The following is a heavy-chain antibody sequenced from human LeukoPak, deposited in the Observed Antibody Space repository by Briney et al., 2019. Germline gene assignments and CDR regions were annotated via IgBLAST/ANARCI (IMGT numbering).Heavy chain of an antibody. V-gene: IGHV3-30*18. D-gene: IGHD5-24*01. Sequence: GGSLRLSCAASGFTFSSYGMHWVRQAPGKGLEWVAVISYDGSNKYYADSVKGRFTISRDNSKNTLYLQMNSLRAEDTAVYYCAKDPRDGYKWPALYYYYGMDVWGQGTTVTVSS. CDR3: AKDPRDGYKWPALYYYYGMDV. CDR2: ISYDGSNK. CDR1: GFTFSSYG. J-gene: IGHJ6*02.